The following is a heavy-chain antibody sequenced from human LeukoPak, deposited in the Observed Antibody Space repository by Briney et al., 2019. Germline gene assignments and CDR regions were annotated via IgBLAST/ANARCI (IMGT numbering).Heavy chain of an antibody. V-gene: IGHV4-4*07. CDR3: ARDQSSSWPRSYWYFDL. Sequence: PSETLSLTCTVSGGSISSYYWSWIRQPAGKGLEWIGRIYTSGSTNYTPPLKSRVTISVDTSKNEFSLKLSSVTAADTAVYYCARDQSSSWPRSYWYFDLWGRGILVTVSS. D-gene: IGHD6-13*01. CDR2: IYTSGST. J-gene: IGHJ2*01. CDR1: GGSISSYY.